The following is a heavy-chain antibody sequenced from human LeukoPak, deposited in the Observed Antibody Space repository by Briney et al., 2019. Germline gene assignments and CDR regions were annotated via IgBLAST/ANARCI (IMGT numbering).Heavy chain of an antibody. V-gene: IGHV1-8*02. D-gene: IGHD2-15*01. CDR2: MNPNSGNT. CDR3: ARLEDMVAATASYYYGMDV. J-gene: IGHJ6*02. Sequence: ASVKVSCRASGYTFTNYAIHWVRQAPGQRLEWMGWMNPNSGNTGYAQKFQGRVTMTRNTSISTAYMELSSLRSEDTAVYYCARLEDMVAATASYYYGMDVWGQGTTVTVSS. CDR1: GYTFTNYA.